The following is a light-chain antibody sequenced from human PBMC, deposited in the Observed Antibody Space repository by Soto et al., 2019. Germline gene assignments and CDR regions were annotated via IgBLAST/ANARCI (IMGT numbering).Light chain of an antibody. V-gene: IGKV3-11*01. CDR3: QQRSNWPTST. J-gene: IGKJ5*01. Sequence: EIVLTQSPATLSLSPGERATISCGASQSVGSHLDWYQQKPGQAPRPLIYDASNRATGIPATFSGRGSWTDFTLTISSLQPDYCAVDYCQQRSNWPTSTVGQGPRLEIK. CDR2: DAS. CDR1: QSVGSH.